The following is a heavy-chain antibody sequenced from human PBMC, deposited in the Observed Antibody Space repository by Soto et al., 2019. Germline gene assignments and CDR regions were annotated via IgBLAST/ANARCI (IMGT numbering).Heavy chain of an antibody. CDR3: ARWSYLDY. D-gene: IGHD3-3*01. CDR1: GFSFFSYA. CDR2: ISGSDGKT. Sequence: WGSLRLSCAASGFSFFSYALIFFRQAPWKGLEWVSTISGSDGKTFYADSVKGRFSISRDTSQNTLYLQMNSLRADDTAIYYCARWSYLDYWGQGTRVTVSS. V-gene: IGHV3-23*01. J-gene: IGHJ4*02.